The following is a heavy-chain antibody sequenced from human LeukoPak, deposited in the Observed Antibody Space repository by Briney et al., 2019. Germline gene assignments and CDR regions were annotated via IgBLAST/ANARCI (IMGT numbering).Heavy chain of an antibody. Sequence: PGGSLRLSCAASGFTFGDYAMHWVRQAPGKGLEWVSGISWNSGSIGYADSVKGRFTISRDNAKNSLYLQMNSLRAEDTAVYYCARALTYYYGSGSTGWGQGTLVTVSS. J-gene: IGHJ4*02. CDR2: ISWNSGSI. V-gene: IGHV3-9*01. D-gene: IGHD3-10*01. CDR3: ARALTYYYGSGSTG. CDR1: GFTFGDYA.